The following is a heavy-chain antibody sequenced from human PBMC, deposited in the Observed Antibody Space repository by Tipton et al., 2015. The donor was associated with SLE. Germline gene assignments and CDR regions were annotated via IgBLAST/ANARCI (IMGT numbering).Heavy chain of an antibody. D-gene: IGHD2-8*01. CDR3: ASILNHAFDY. Sequence: TLSLTCTVSGPSISSHYWSWIRQPPGKGLEWIGYISDSGNTIDNPSLKSRLTISVDTSKNQFSLKLRSVTAADTAVYYCASILNHAFDYWGQGTLVTVSS. J-gene: IGHJ4*02. CDR1: GPSISSHY. V-gene: IGHV4-59*11. CDR2: ISDSGNT.